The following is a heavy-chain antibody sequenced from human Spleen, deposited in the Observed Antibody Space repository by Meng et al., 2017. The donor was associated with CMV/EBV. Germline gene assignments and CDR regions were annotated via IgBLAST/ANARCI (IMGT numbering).Heavy chain of an antibody. Sequence: SVKVSCKASGGTPRTSPISWVRQAPGQGLEWMGGTIPDYATNYGQKFQGRLTITTDESTNTAYMQLSNLRSDDTAMYYCARDDNWGPDYWGQGTLVTVSS. J-gene: IGHJ4*02. CDR1: GGTPRTSP. CDR3: ARDDNWGPDY. V-gene: IGHV1-69*05. D-gene: IGHD7-27*01. CDR2: TIPDYAT.